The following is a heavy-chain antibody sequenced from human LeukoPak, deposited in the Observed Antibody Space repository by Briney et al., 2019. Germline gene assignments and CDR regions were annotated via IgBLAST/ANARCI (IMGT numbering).Heavy chain of an antibody. CDR2: IYYSGST. J-gene: IGHJ6*02. Sequence: PSETLSLTCTVSGGSISSYYWSWIRQPPGKGLEWIGYIYYSGSTNYNPSLKSRVTISVDTSKNQFSLKLSSVTAVDTAVYYCARSGFELWFGELLGRGYYGMDVWGQVTTVTVSS. CDR1: GGSISSYY. CDR3: ARSGFELWFGELLGRGYYGMDV. V-gene: IGHV4-59*01. D-gene: IGHD3-10*01.